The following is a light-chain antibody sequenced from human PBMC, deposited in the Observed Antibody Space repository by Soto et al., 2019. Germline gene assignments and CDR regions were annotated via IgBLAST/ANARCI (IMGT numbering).Light chain of an antibody. CDR3: QQYNNWPPWT. J-gene: IGKJ1*01. Sequence: EIVMTQSPATLSVSPGERATLSCRASQSVSSNLAWYQHNPGQAPRLLIYGASTRATGIPARFSGSGSGTEFTLTISSLQSEDFAVYYCQQYNNWPPWTFGQGTKVEIK. CDR2: GAS. CDR1: QSVSSN. V-gene: IGKV3-15*01.